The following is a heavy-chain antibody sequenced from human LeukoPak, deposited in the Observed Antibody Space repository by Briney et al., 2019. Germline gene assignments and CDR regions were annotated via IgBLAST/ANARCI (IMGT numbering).Heavy chain of an antibody. CDR1: GYTFTDYY. Sequence: ASVKVSCKASGYTFTDYYIHWVRQAPGQGLEWMGWISAYNGNTNYAQKLQGRVTMTTDTSTSTAYMELRSLRSDDTAVYYCARRFDVGVLRSFDPWGQGTLVTVSS. CDR2: ISAYNGNT. D-gene: IGHD1-26*01. J-gene: IGHJ5*02. V-gene: IGHV1-18*04. CDR3: ARRFDVGVLRSFDP.